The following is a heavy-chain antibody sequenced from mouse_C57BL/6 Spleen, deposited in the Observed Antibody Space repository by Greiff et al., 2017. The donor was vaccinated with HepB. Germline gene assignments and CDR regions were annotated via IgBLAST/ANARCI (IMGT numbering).Heavy chain of an antibody. J-gene: IGHJ1*03. CDR1: GYAFSSSW. Sequence: QVQLQQSGPELVKPGASVKISCKASGYAFSSSWMNWVKQRPGKGLEWIGRIYPGDGDTNYNGKFKGKATLTADKSSSTAYMQLSSLTSEDSAVYFCARGKASDWYFDVWGTGTTVTVSS. V-gene: IGHV1-82*01. D-gene: IGHD3-1*01. CDR2: IYPGDGDT. CDR3: ARGKASDWYFDV.